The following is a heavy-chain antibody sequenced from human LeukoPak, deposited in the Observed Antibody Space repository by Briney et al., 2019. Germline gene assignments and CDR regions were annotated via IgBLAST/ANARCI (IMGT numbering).Heavy chain of an antibody. CDR1: GFTFSSYA. CDR3: AKDRGVIPAAITTWFAP. Sequence: GGSLRLSCAASGFTFSSYAMHWVRQAPGKGLEWGAVISYDGSNKYYADSVKGRFTISRDNSKNTLYLQMNMLRAEDTAVYYCAKDRGVIPAAITTWFAPWGQGTLVTVSS. J-gene: IGHJ5*02. CDR2: ISYDGSNK. V-gene: IGHV3-30*04. D-gene: IGHD2-2*02.